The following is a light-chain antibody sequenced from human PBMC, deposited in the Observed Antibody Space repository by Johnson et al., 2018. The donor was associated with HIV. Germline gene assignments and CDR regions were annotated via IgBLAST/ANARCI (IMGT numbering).Light chain of an antibody. J-gene: IGLJ1*01. CDR2: ENT. CDR1: SSNIGNNY. CDR3: GTWHSALSGGGV. Sequence: QSVLTQPPSVSAAPGQKVTISCSGSSSNIGNNYVSWYQQLPGTAPKLLIYENTKRPSGIPDRFSGSKSGTSATLGITGLQAGDEADYYCGTWHSALSGGGVFGTGTRFTVL. V-gene: IGLV1-51*02.